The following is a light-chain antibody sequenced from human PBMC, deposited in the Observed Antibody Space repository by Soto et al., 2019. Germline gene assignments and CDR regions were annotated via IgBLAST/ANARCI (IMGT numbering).Light chain of an antibody. CDR2: RNN. J-gene: IGLJ3*02. CDR3: AAWDDSLSGVV. CDR1: SSNIGSNY. V-gene: IGLV1-47*01. Sequence: QSVLTQPPSPSGTPGQRVTISCSGSSSNIGSNYVYWYQQLPGTAPKLLIYRNNQRPSGVPDRFSGSKSGSSASLAISGLRSEDEANYDCAAWDDSLSGVVFGGGTKVTVL.